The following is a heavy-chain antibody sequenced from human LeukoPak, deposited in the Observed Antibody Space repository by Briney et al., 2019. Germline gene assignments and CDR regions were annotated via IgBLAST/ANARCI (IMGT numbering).Heavy chain of an antibody. Sequence: PSETLSLTCTVSGGSISSYYWSWIRQPPGKGLGWISYPYYIGSTNYNPSLKSRANISVDTSKTQLCMKLSSVTAADTAVYYCARDRLEYSSGWRWFDPWGQGTLVTVSS. CDR1: GGSISSYY. CDR3: ARDRLEYSSGWRWFDP. J-gene: IGHJ5*02. V-gene: IGHV4-59*01. CDR2: PYYIGST. D-gene: IGHD6-19*01.